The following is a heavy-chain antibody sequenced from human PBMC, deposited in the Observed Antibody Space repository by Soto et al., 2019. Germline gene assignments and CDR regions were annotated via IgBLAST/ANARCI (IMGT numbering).Heavy chain of an antibody. V-gene: IGHV3-30-3*01. Sequence: QVQLVESGGGVVQPGRSLRLSCAASGFTFSSYAMHWVRQAPGKGLEWVAVISYDGRNKYYADSVKGRFTISGDNSKNTLYLQMNSLRAEDTAVYYCARDGGASACTFCFDYWGQGTLVTVSS. CDR3: ARDGGASACTFCFDY. J-gene: IGHJ4*02. CDR2: ISYDGRNK. D-gene: IGHD6-19*01. CDR1: GFTFSSYA.